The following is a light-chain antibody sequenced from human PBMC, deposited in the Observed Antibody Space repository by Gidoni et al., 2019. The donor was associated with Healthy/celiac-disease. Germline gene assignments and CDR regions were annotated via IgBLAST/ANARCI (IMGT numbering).Light chain of an antibody. CDR2: GAS. Sequence: EIVMTQSPATLSVSPGERATLSCRASQSVSSNLAWYQQKPGQAPRLLIYGASTRATGIPARFSGSGSWTEFTLTISSLQSEDFAVYYCQQYNNWPRTFXQXTKVEIK. CDR1: QSVSSN. J-gene: IGKJ1*01. V-gene: IGKV3-15*01. CDR3: QQYNNWPRT.